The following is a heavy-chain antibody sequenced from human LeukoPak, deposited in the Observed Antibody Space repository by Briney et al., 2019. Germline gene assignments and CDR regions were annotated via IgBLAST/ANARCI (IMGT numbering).Heavy chain of an antibody. CDR2: SNHSGST. CDR1: GGSFSGYY. D-gene: IGHD5-12*01. CDR3: ARLSGYDWESFYDY. V-gene: IGHV4-34*01. J-gene: IGHJ4*02. Sequence: SETLSLTCAVYGGSFSGYYWSWIRQPPGKGLEWIGESNHSGSTKYNPSLKSRVTISVDTSKNQFSLKLSSVTAADTAVYYCARLSGYDWESFYDYWGQGTLVTVSS.